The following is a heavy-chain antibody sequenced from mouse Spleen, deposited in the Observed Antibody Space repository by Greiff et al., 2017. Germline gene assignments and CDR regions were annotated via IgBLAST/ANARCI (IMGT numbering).Heavy chain of an antibody. J-gene: IGHJ1*01. V-gene: IGHV1-4*01. CDR1: GYTFTSYT. CDR2: INPSSGYT. CDR3: ARNYGSSYGGWYFDV. D-gene: IGHD1-1*01. Sequence: VQLQESGAELARPGASVKMSCKASGYTFTSYTMHWVKQRPGQGLEWIGYINPSSGYTNYNQKFKDKATLTADKSSSTAYMQLSSLTSEDSAVYYCARNYGSSYGGWYFDVWGAGTTVTVSS.